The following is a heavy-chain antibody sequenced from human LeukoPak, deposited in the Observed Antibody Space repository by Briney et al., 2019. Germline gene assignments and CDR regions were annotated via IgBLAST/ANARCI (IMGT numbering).Heavy chain of an antibody. D-gene: IGHD1-26*01. CDR2: IYPGDSDA. CDR1: GYSFTNYW. V-gene: IGHV5-51*01. J-gene: IGHJ4*02. Sequence: GESLKISCKGSGYSFTNYWIGWVRQMPGKGLKWMGIIYPGDSDARHSPSFQGQVTISADKSISTAYLQWSSLKASDTAMYYCARRRDLYSGSYYPFDYWGQETLVTVSS. CDR3: ARRRDLYSGSYYPFDY.